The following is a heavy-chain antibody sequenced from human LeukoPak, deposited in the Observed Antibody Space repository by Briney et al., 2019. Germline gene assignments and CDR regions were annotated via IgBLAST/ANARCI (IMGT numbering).Heavy chain of an antibody. CDR2: IYYSGST. J-gene: IGHJ6*03. CDR1: GGSISSYY. Sequence: SETLSLTCTVSGGSISSYYWSWIRQPPGKGLEWIGYIYYSGSTYYNPSLRSRVTISVDTSKNQFSLKLSSVTAADTAVYYCARRNPIVVPAALVVYYYMDVWGKGTTVTISS. D-gene: IGHD2-2*01. V-gene: IGHV4-59*01. CDR3: ARRNPIVVPAALVVYYYMDV.